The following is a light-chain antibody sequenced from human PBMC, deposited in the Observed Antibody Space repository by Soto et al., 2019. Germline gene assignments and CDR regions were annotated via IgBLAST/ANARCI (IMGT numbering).Light chain of an antibody. Sequence: EVMLTQSPGTLSLSPGERATLSCRASQSVSRNYLAWYQQKSGQAPRLLIYGASNRATGIPDRFSGSGSGTDFTLTIRRREPEDFAVYYCQQYDTSPRTFGQGTKVEFK. CDR1: QSVSRNY. J-gene: IGKJ1*01. V-gene: IGKV3-20*01. CDR3: QQYDTSPRT. CDR2: GAS.